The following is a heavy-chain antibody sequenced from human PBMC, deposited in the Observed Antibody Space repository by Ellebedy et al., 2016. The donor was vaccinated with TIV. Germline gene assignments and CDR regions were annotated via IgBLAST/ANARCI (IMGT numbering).Heavy chain of an antibody. Sequence: SETLSLXXTVSGGSISSGSYYWSWIRQPAGKGLEWIGSISYSGSTYYNPSLKSRVTMSIDTSRNQFSLDLSSVTAADTAVYFCARGGEDFDYWGPGTLVTVSS. CDR2: ISYSGST. V-gene: IGHV4-61*02. CDR1: GGSISSGSYY. J-gene: IGHJ4*02. D-gene: IGHD3-10*01. CDR3: ARGGEDFDY.